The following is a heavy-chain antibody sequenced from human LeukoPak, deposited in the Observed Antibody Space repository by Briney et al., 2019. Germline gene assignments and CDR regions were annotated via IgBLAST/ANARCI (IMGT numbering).Heavy chain of an antibody. D-gene: IGHD5-18*01. CDR2: ISASGDTT. Sequence: GGSLRLSCAASGFTFSNSAMTWVRQSPGKGLEWVSDISASGDTTHYADSVKGRFTISRDNSKHTLYLQMNSLRAEDTAVYYCAKVDPRGRGNNLDAFHIWGQGTMVTVSS. CDR3: AKVDPRGRGNNLDAFHI. V-gene: IGHV3-23*01. CDR1: GFTFSNSA. J-gene: IGHJ3*02.